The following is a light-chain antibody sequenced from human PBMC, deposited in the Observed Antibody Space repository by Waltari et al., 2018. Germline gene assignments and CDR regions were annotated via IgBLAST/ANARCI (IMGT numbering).Light chain of an antibody. V-gene: IGKV3-20*01. CDR1: QRRSRC. CDR2: AAS. CDR3: QNHERLPAK. Sequence: CCASQRRSRCLARYLQRPGQGPWLLIYAASTRATGIQDRFSGSGYWTDFSLTISRLEPEDFAVYYCQNHERLPAKFGQGTKVEIK. J-gene: IGKJ1*01.